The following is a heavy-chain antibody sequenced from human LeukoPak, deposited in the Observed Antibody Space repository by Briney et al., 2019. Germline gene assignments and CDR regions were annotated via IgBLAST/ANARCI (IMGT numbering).Heavy chain of an antibody. Sequence: PGGSLRLSCAASGFTVSGTHMSWVRQAPGKGLEWVSPMYTGGTTYYADSVTGRFTVSRDTSRNTLFLHMDSLRAEDTAVYYCAKDEVTSGGGLASWGQGTLVIVSS. V-gene: IGHV3-53*01. D-gene: IGHD2-21*02. J-gene: IGHJ5*01. CDR3: AKDEVTSGGGLAS. CDR2: MYTGGTT. CDR1: GFTVSGTH.